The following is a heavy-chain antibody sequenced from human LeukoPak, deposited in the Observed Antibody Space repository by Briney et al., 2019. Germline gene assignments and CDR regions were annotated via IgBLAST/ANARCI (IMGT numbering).Heavy chain of an antibody. D-gene: IGHD1-26*01. J-gene: IGHJ4*02. CDR3: ARGAFWYSGSSYYFDY. Sequence: ASVKVSCKASGYTFTSYDINWVRQATGQGLEWMGWMNPNSGNTGYAQKFQGRVTMTRNTSISTAYMELSSLRSEDTAVYYCARGAFWYSGSSYYFDYWGQGTLVTVSS. V-gene: IGHV1-8*01. CDR1: GYTFTSYD. CDR2: MNPNSGNT.